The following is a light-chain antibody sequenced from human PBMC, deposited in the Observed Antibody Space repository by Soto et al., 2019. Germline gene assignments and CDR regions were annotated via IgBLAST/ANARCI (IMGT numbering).Light chain of an antibody. J-gene: IGKJ5*01. CDR1: QSVSSY. CDR3: QQYGYSPET. V-gene: IGKV3-20*01. Sequence: EIVLTQSPATLSLSPGERATLYCGASQSVSSYLAWYQQKPGQAPRLLIYGTSSRATGIPDRFSGSGSGTDFSLTISRLEPEDFAVYYCQQYGYSPETFGQGTRLEIK. CDR2: GTS.